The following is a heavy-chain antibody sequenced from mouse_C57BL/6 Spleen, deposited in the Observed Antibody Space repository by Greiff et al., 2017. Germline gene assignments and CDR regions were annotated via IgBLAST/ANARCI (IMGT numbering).Heavy chain of an antibody. CDR2: IHPNSGST. CDR3: AIYSNYVLFAY. CDR1: GYTFTSYW. Sequence: QVQLKQPGAELVKPGASVKLSCKASGYTFTSYWMHWVKQRPGQGLEWIGMIHPNSGSTNYNEKFKSKATLTVDKSSSTAYMQLSSLTSEDSAVYYCAIYSNYVLFAYWGQGTLVTVSA. D-gene: IGHD2-5*01. V-gene: IGHV1-64*01. J-gene: IGHJ3*01.